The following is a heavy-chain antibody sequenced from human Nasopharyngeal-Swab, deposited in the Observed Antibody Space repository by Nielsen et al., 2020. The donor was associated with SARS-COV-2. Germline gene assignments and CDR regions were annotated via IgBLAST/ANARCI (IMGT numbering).Heavy chain of an antibody. CDR1: GGSISSSSYY. V-gene: IGHV4-39*01. CDR2: IYYSGST. CDR3: ARSSNVLLWFGKFYYFDY. D-gene: IGHD3-10*01. Sequence: SETLSLTCTVSGGSISSSSYYWGWIRQPPGKGLEWIGSIYYSGSTYYNPSLKSRVTISVDTSKNQFSLKLSSVTAADTAVYYCARSSNVLLWFGKFYYFDYWGQGTLVTVSS. J-gene: IGHJ4*02.